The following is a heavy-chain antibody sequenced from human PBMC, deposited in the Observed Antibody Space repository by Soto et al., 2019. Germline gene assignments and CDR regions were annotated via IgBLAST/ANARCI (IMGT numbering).Heavy chain of an antibody. CDR3: ATDLYSSSWEVFDY. Sequence: PSETLSLTCTVSGGSISSYYWSWIRQPPGKGLEWIGYIYYSGSTNYNPSLKSRVTISVDTSKNQFSLKLSSVTAADTAVYYCATDLYSSSWEVFDYWGQGTLVTVAS. CDR1: GGSISSYY. CDR2: IYYSGST. V-gene: IGHV4-59*01. D-gene: IGHD6-13*01. J-gene: IGHJ4*02.